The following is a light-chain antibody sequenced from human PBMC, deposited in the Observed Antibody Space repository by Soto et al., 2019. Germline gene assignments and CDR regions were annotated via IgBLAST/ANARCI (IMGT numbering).Light chain of an antibody. CDR3: QQYDLSSAIT. CDR2: RAS. J-gene: IGKJ2*01. V-gene: IGKV1-5*03. CDR1: QSISDR. Sequence: DIRLTQSPSTLSASVGDRVTITCRASQSISDRLAWYQQKSGKAPRLLIYRASSLENGVPSRFSGSGFGTEFTLTISSLQPDDFATYYCQQYDLSSAITFGQGTKLDI.